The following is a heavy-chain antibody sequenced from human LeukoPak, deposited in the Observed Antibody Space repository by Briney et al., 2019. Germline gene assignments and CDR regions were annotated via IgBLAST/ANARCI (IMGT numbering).Heavy chain of an antibody. V-gene: IGHV1-18*01. D-gene: IGHD3-3*01. CDR3: ARSTYYDFWSGYPGAHYYYYMDV. Sequence: ASVKVSCKASGYTFTSYGISWVRQAPGQGLEWMGWISACNGNTNYAQKLQGRVTMTTDTSTSTAYMELRSLRSDDTAVYYCARSTYYDFWSGYPGAHYYYYMDVWGKGTTVTVSS. J-gene: IGHJ6*03. CDR1: GYTFTSYG. CDR2: ISACNGNT.